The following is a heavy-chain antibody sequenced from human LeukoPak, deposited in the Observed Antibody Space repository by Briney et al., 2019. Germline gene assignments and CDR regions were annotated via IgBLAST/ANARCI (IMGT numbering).Heavy chain of an antibody. CDR1: GYSISSGYY. D-gene: IGHD3-10*01. J-gene: IGHJ6*03. CDR3: ARGRSSMVRGYYYYYMDV. Sequence: SETLSLTCTVSGYSISSGYYWGWIRQPPGKGLEWIGSIYHSGSTYYNPSLKSRVTISVDTSKNQFSLKLSSVTAADTAVYYCARGRSSMVRGYYYYYMDVWGKGTTATISS. CDR2: IYHSGST. V-gene: IGHV4-38-2*02.